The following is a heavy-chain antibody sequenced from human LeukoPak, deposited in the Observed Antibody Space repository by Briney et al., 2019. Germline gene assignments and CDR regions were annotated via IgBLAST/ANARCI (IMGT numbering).Heavy chain of an antibody. D-gene: IGHD3-22*01. CDR2: INPSGGST. CDR3: AREPDSSGYFNWFDP. Sequence: ASVKVSCKASGYTFTSYYMHWVRQATGQGLEWMGIINPSGGSTSYAQKFQGRVTMTRDTSTSTVYMELSSLRSEDTAVYYCAREPDSSGYFNWFDPWGQGTLVTVSS. CDR1: GYTFTSYY. V-gene: IGHV1-46*01. J-gene: IGHJ5*02.